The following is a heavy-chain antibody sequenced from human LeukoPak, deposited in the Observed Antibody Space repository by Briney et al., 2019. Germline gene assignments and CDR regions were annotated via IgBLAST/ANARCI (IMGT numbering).Heavy chain of an antibody. Sequence: GGSLRLSCAASGFTFSSYAMHWVRQAPGKGLEWVAVISYDGSNKYYANSVKGRFTISRDTFQNTLILEMDSLRAEDTAVYYCAKKPVTIKYPFDNWGLGTLVTVSS. D-gene: IGHD5-24*01. J-gene: IGHJ4*02. V-gene: IGHV3-30*07. CDR1: GFTFSSYA. CDR3: AKKPVTIKYPFDN. CDR2: ISYDGSNK.